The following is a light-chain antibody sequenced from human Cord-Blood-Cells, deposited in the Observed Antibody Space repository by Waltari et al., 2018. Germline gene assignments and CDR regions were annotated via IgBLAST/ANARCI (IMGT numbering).Light chain of an antibody. CDR1: QGISSW. Sequence: DIQMTQSPSSVFTSVGDRVPITCRASQGISSWFAWYQQNPRKAPKLLIYAASSLQSGVPSSFSGSGSGTDFTLTISSLQPEDFATYYCQQANSFPPTFGQGTKVEIK. V-gene: IGKV1-12*01. CDR3: QQANSFPPT. J-gene: IGKJ1*01. CDR2: AAS.